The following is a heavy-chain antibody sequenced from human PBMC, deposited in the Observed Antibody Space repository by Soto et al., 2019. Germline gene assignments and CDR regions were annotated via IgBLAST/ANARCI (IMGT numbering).Heavy chain of an antibody. D-gene: IGHD2-15*01. V-gene: IGHV3-64*01. CDR1: GFTFRNYD. Sequence: EVQLVESGGGLVQPGGSLRLSCAASGFTFRNYDMNWVRQTPGKGLEFVSGINNNGGMTHHGHFVRYRFIISRDMSKNTLSLQMAGLRVENTAMYFCARGGFDLWCQGTLVTVSS. J-gene: IGHJ4*02. CDR2: INNNGGMT. CDR3: ARGGFDL.